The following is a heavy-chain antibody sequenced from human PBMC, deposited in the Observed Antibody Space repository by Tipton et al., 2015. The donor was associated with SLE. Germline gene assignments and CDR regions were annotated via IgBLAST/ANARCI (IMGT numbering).Heavy chain of an antibody. CDR2: INHSGST. CDR3: ARGREKVVIDY. J-gene: IGHJ4*02. CDR1: GGSFSGYY. D-gene: IGHD3-22*01. V-gene: IGHV4-34*01. Sequence: TLSLTCAVYGGSFSGYYWSWIRQPPGKGLEWIGEINHSGSTNYNPSLKSRVTISVDTSKNQFSLKLSSVTAADTAVYHCARGREKVVIDYWGQGTLVTVSS.